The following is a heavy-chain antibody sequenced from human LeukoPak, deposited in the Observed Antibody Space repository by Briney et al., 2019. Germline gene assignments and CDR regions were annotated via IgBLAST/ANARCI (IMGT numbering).Heavy chain of an antibody. J-gene: IGHJ5*02. V-gene: IGHV1-58*01. CDR1: GFTFTSSA. D-gene: IGHD1-1*01. Sequence: SVKVSCKASGFTFTSSAVQWVRQARGRRLEWIGWIVVGSGNTNYAQKFQGRVTIIADESTSTAYMELSSLRSEDTAVYYCARFWANENRFDPWGQGTLVTVSS. CDR3: ARFWANENRFDP. CDR2: IVVGSGNT.